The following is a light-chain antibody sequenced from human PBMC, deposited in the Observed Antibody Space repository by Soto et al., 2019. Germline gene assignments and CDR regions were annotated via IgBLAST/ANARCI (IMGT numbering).Light chain of an antibody. CDR3: QQYNSYSWT. J-gene: IGKJ1*01. V-gene: IGKV1-5*03. CDR2: KAS. Sequence: DIQMTQSPSTLSASVGDRVTITCRASQSITTSLAWYQQKPGKPPKLLIYKASSLESGVPSRFSGSGSGTEFTLTISSLQPDDLATYYCQQYNSYSWTFGQGTKVGIK. CDR1: QSITTS.